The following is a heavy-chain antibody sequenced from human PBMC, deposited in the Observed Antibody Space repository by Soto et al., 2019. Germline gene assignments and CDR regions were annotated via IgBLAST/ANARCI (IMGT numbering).Heavy chain of an antibody. V-gene: IGHV1-69*08. Sequence: QVQLVQSGAEVKKPGSSVKVSCRASGDTFSSYTVNWLRQAPGRGLEWMGRIIPILTTTDYAQNFRGRLTITADKSTNTVYMELSSLRSEDTAVYSCATRRYCGYACYSNHYSGIDVWGQATTVTLAS. J-gene: IGHJ6*02. CDR3: ATRRYCGYACYSNHYSGIDV. CDR2: IIPILTTT. D-gene: IGHD2-21*02. CDR1: GDTFSSYT.